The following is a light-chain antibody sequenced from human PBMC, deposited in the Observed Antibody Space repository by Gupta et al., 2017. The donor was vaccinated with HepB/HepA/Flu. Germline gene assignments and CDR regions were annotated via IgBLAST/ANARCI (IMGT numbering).Light chain of an antibody. CDR2: KAS. CDR1: QSISSW. CDR3: QHYINYPVT. Sequence: QMSQSPATLSACVGDRVTIPRRASQSISSWLAWYQLKPGKAPKLLIYKASTLESGVPSTFSGSGSGTEFTLTISSLQPDDFATYYCQHYINYPVTFGQGTKVEIK. V-gene: IGKV1-5*03. J-gene: IGKJ1*01.